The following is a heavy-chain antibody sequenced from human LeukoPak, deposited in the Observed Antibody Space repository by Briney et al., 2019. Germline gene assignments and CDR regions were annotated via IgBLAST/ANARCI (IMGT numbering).Heavy chain of an antibody. D-gene: IGHD2-2*01. CDR3: ARAACTWSCFDY. J-gene: IGHJ4*02. CDR2: INAYNGDT. Sequence: ASVKVSCKASNYTFTSYGISWVRQAPGQGLEWMAWINAYNGDTNYAQKFQDRVTITRDTSASTVYMELSSLRSEDTAVYYCARAACTWSCFDYWGQGILVTVSS. CDR1: NYTFTSYG. V-gene: IGHV1-18*01.